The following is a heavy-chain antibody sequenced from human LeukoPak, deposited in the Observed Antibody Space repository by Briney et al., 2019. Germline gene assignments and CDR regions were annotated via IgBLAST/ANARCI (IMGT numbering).Heavy chain of an antibody. CDR1: TRYFTNYW. CDR3: GTSRWSGVVDS. CDR2: IDRDGLKA. D-gene: IGHD3-3*01. J-gene: IGHJ5*01. V-gene: IGHV3-74*01. Sequence: GGSLKLSCPASTRYFTNYWRHWVRQVPGKGLAWLSRIDRDGLKADYADSVRGRFTISRHNAKSTAYLQMNSLRAEDTAVYYCGTSRWSGVVDSWGQGTLVTVSS.